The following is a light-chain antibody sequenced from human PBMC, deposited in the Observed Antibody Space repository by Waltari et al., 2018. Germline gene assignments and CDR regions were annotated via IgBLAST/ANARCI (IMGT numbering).Light chain of an antibody. CDR3: LQRTNWPYS. J-gene: IGKJ2*03. CDR1: QSVSSS. Sequence: EIVMTQSPATLSLSPGERVSLSCRVSQSVSSSLGWYQQKPGQAPRLLIYGASNRANGIPDRFSGSGSGTDFTRTISSLEPEDVAVYYCLQRTNWPYSFGQGTKVEIK. CDR2: GAS. V-gene: IGKV3-15*01.